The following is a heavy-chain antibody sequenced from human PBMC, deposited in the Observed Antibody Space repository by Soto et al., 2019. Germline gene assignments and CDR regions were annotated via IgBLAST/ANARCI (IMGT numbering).Heavy chain of an antibody. Sequence: QVQLQQWGAGLLKPSETLSLTCAVYGGSFSGYYWSWIRQPPGKGLEWIGEINHSGSTNYNPSLKSRVTISVDTSKNQFSLKLSSVTAADTAVYYCARGIWGSYRSLPDYWGQGTLVTVSS. CDR2: INHSGST. D-gene: IGHD3-16*02. J-gene: IGHJ4*02. CDR3: ARGIWGSYRSLPDY. V-gene: IGHV4-34*01. CDR1: GGSFSGYY.